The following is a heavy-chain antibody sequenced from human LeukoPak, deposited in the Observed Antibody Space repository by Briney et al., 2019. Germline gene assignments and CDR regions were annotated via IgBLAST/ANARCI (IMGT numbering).Heavy chain of an antibody. CDR2: IKSKTDGGTT. Sequence: GGSLRLSCAASGFSFNNAWMSWVRQAPGKGLEWVGHIKSKTDGGTTDYAAPVKGRFTISRDDSINTVYLQMNSLKIEDTAVYYCTLTTSGDYWGQGTLVTVSS. D-gene: IGHD3-16*01. V-gene: IGHV3-15*01. J-gene: IGHJ4*02. CDR1: GFSFNNAW. CDR3: TLTTSGDY.